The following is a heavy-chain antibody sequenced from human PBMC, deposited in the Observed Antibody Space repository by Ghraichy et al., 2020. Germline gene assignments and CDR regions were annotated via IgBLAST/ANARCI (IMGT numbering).Heavy chain of an antibody. Sequence: SETLSLTCAVYGGSFSGYYWSWIRQPPGKGLEWIGEINYSGSTNYNPSLKSRVTISVDTSKNQFSLKLSSVTAADTAVYYCARVQGYCSSTSCYNWYFDLWGRGTLVTVSS. CDR1: GGSFSGYY. CDR2: INYSGST. D-gene: IGHD2-2*02. J-gene: IGHJ2*01. V-gene: IGHV4-34*01. CDR3: ARVQGYCSSTSCYNWYFDL.